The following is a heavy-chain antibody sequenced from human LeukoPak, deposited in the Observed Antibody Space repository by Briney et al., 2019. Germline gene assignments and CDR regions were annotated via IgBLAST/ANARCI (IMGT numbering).Heavy chain of an antibody. CDR2: ISGSGGST. CDR3: AKDLYRKTYYYDSSGSQGYAFDI. Sequence: GGSLRPSCAASGFTFSSYAMSWVRQAPGKGLEWVSAISGSGGSTYYADSVKGRFTISRDNSKNTLYLQMNSLRAEDTAVYYCAKDLYRKTYYYDSSGSQGYAFDIWGQGTMVTVSS. CDR1: GFTFSSYA. V-gene: IGHV3-23*01. J-gene: IGHJ3*02. D-gene: IGHD3-22*01.